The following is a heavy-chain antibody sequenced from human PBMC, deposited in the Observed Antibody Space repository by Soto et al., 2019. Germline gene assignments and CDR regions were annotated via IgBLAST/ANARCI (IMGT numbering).Heavy chain of an antibody. J-gene: IGHJ6*02. CDR2: ISGSGGST. CDR1: GFTFSSYA. CDR3: AKISDSGYYYYYGMDV. D-gene: IGHD3-3*02. Sequence: GGSLRLSCAASGFTFSSYAMSWVRQAPGKGLEWVSAISGSGGSTYYADSVKGRFTISRDNSKNTLYLQMNSLRAEDTAVYYCAKISDSGYYYYYGMDVWGQGTTVTVSS. V-gene: IGHV3-23*01.